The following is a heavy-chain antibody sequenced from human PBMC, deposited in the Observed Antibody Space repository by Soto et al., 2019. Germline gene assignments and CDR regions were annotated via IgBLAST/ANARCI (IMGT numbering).Heavy chain of an antibody. D-gene: IGHD2-2*01. V-gene: IGHV2-5*02. J-gene: IGHJ4*02. Sequence: QITLKESGPTLVKPTQTLTLTCTFSGFSLSTTAEGVGWIRQPPGKALEWLALIYWDDDERYSPSLKSRLTIPKDTSKDQVVLTMTNVDAVDTATYYCAHGSCSSADCYPNPYLDYWGQGILVTVSS. CDR2: IYWDDDE. CDR3: AHGSCSSADCYPNPYLDY. CDR1: GFSLSTTAEG.